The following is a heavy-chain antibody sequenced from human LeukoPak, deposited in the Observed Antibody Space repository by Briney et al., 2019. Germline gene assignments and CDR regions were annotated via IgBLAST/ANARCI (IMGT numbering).Heavy chain of an antibody. CDR1: GFTFSSYW. CDR2: IKKDGSAT. D-gene: IGHD6-19*01. CDR3: ARVGEYGGSSGWFDY. Sequence: PGGYLRLSCAASGFTFSSYWMSWVRQAPGKGLEWVANIKKDGSATFYVDSVKGRFTISRDNAKNSMYLQMSSLRADDTAVYYCARVGEYGGSSGWFDYWGQGTLVTVSS. V-gene: IGHV3-7*01. J-gene: IGHJ4*02.